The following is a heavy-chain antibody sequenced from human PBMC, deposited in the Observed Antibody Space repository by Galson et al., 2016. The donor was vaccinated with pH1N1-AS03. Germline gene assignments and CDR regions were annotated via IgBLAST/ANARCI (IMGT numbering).Heavy chain of an antibody. CDR3: ARGTREGKSDFDY. V-gene: IGHV4-61*02. D-gene: IGHD1-26*01. Sequence: WIRQTAGEGLEWIGRIHVSGSTDNNPSLQSRVSISMDTSKNQISLDLYSVTAADTAIYYCARGTREGKSDFDYWGQGTLVTVSS. CDR2: IHVSGST. J-gene: IGHJ4*02.